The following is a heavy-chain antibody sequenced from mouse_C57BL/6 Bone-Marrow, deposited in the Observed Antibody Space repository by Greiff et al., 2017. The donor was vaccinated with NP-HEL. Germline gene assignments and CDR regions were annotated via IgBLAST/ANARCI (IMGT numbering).Heavy chain of an antibody. D-gene: IGHD3-2*02. CDR1: GYSITSGYD. CDR2: ISYSGST. Sequence: VQLQESGPGMVKPSQSLSLTCTVTGYSITSGYDWHWIRHFPGNKLEWMGYISYSGSTNYNPSLKSRISITHDTSKNHFFLKLNSVTTEDTATYYCARGTAQAQTWFAYWGQGTLVTVSA. CDR3: ARGTAQAQTWFAY. V-gene: IGHV3-1*01. J-gene: IGHJ3*01.